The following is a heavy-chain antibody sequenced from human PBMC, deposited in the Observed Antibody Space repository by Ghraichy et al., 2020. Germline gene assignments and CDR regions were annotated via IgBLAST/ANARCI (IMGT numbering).Heavy chain of an antibody. V-gene: IGHV3-7*01. Sequence: GGSLRLSCEASGFIFNKYWMYWVRKAPGKGLEWVASIKNDGSEKDYVDSVKGRFTISRDDAKNSLSLQMNSLRVEDTAVYYCVRDGDSFRADNYWGQGTLVTVSS. CDR3: VRDGDSFRADNY. CDR1: GFIFNKYW. J-gene: IGHJ4*02. CDR2: IKNDGSEK. D-gene: IGHD4-17*01.